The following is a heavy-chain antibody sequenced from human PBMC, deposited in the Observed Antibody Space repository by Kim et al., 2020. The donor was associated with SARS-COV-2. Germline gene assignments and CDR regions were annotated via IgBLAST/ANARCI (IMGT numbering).Heavy chain of an antibody. V-gene: IGHV4-34*01. D-gene: IGHD3-3*01. J-gene: IGHJ4*02. Sequence: PSLKSRVTISVDTSKTQFSLKLSSVTAADTAVYYCARGRRLRFLEWLSDYWGQGTLVTVSS. CDR3: ARGRRLRFLEWLSDY.